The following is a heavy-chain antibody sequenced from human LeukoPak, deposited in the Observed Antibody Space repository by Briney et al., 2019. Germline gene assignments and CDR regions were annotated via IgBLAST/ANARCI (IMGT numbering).Heavy chain of an antibody. CDR1: GGSISSADYY. V-gene: IGHV4-31*03. J-gene: IGHJ4*02. Sequence: KPSETLSLTCTVSGGSISSADYYWSWIRQHPGKGLEWIGYIYYSGTTYYNPSLKSRLSISVDTSKSQFSLRLSSVTAADTAVYYCATGHGYNYNYWGQGTLVTVSP. CDR2: IYYSGTT. CDR3: ATGHGYNYNY. D-gene: IGHD5-24*01.